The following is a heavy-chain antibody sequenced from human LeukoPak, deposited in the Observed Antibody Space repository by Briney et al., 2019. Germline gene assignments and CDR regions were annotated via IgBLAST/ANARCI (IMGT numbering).Heavy chain of an antibody. CDR1: GLTVSSHY. CDR3: ARYTQYCSSTSCSYGMDV. V-gene: IGHV3-66*01. J-gene: IGHJ6*02. D-gene: IGHD2-2*01. CDR2: IYSGGST. Sequence: GGSLRLSCAASGLTVSSHYMTWVRQAPGKGLEWVAVIYSGGSTYYADSVKGRFTISRDNSKNTLYLQMNSLRAEDTAVYYCARYTQYCSSTSCSYGMDVWGQGTTVTVS.